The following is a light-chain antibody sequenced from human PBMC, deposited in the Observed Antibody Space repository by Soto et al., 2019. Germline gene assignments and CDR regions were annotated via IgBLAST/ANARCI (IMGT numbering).Light chain of an antibody. Sequence: QSVLTQTPSVSGAPGQKITMSCTGSSSNIGAGYDVHWYQQVPGAAPRLLIYADNNRPSGVPDRFSASKSGTSASLAITGLQGEDEANYYCQSYDTSLSGAIFGAVTQLTVL. CDR2: ADN. V-gene: IGLV1-40*01. CDR3: QSYDTSLSGAI. J-gene: IGLJ2*01. CDR1: SSNIGAGYD.